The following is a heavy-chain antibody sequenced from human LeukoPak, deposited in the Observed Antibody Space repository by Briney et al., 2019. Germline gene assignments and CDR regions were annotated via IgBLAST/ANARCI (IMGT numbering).Heavy chain of an antibody. D-gene: IGHD3-22*01. V-gene: IGHV3-23*01. CDR1: GFTFSSYG. Sequence: GGSLRLSCAASGFTFSSYGMSGVRQAPGKGLEGVSAIIGSGGSTYYADAVKGRFTISRDNSKNTLYLQMNSLRAEDTAVYYCARTSMIGPMVYWGQGTLVTVSS. CDR2: IIGSGGST. J-gene: IGHJ4*02. CDR3: ARTSMIGPMVY.